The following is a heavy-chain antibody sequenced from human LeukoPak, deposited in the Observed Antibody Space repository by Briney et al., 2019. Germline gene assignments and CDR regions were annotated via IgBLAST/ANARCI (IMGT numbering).Heavy chain of an antibody. Sequence: GGSLRLSCAVSGITLSNYGMNWVRQAPGKGLEWVSSISSSSSYIYYADSVKGRFTISRDNAKNSLYLQMNSLRAEDTAVYYCARVPAAILSELDYWGQGTLVTVSS. V-gene: IGHV3-21*01. CDR2: ISSSSSYI. CDR1: GITLSNYG. CDR3: ARVPAAILSELDY. D-gene: IGHD2-2*02. J-gene: IGHJ4*02.